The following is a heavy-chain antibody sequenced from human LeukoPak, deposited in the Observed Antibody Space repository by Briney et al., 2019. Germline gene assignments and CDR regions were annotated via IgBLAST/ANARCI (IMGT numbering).Heavy chain of an antibody. Sequence: GASVKVSCKASGYTFTGYYMHWVRQAPGQGLEWMGWINPNSGGTNYAQKFQGRVTMTRDTSISTAYMELSRLRSDDTAVYYCAGVISGYVLSFDIWGQGTMVTVSS. D-gene: IGHD5-12*01. CDR2: INPNSGGT. CDR1: GYTFTGYY. J-gene: IGHJ3*02. V-gene: IGHV1-2*02. CDR3: AGVISGYVLSFDI.